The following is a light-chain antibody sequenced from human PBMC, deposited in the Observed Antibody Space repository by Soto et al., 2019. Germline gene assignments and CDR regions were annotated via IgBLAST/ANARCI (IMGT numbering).Light chain of an antibody. J-gene: IGLJ1*01. CDR1: SSDVGGYNY. CDR2: VVS. Sequence: QSALTQPRSVSGSPGQSVTISCTGTSSDVGGYNYVSWYQQHPGKAPKLMIYVVSKRPSGVPDRFSGSKSGNTASLTISGLQAEDEADYYCCSYAGSYTFGVFGTGTKLTVL. CDR3: CSYAGSYTFGV. V-gene: IGLV2-11*01.